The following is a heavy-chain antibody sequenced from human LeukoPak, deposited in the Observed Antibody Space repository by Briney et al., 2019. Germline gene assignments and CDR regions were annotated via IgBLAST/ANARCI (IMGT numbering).Heavy chain of an antibody. CDR3: AKGENGYPDY. CDR1: GFTFSNYA. CDR2: ISYDDTNK. D-gene: IGHD5-24*01. Sequence: GGSLRLSCAASGFTFSNYALHWVRQAPGKGLEWVAVISYDDTNKYYVDSVKGRFTISRDNSKNTLYLQMNSLRAEDTAVYDCAKGENGYPDYWGQGTLVTVSS. V-gene: IGHV3-30*04. J-gene: IGHJ4*02.